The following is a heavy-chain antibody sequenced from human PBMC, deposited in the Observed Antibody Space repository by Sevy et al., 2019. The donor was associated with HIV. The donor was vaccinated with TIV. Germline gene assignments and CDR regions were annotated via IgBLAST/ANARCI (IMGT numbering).Heavy chain of an antibody. D-gene: IGHD3-10*01. CDR2: ITTSSRYI. J-gene: IGHJ3*02. V-gene: IGHV3-21*01. Sequence: GGSLRLSCAASGFTFSTYGMNWVRQAPGKGLEWVSSITTSSRYIYYAGSMKGRFTISRDNAKNSLFLQMNSLRAEDTAVYYCAREWFGVPGAFDIWGQGTMVTVSS. CDR3: AREWFGVPGAFDI. CDR1: GFTFSTYG.